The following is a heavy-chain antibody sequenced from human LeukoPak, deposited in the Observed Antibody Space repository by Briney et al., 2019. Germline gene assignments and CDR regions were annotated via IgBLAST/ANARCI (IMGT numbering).Heavy chain of an antibody. Sequence: GGSLRLSCAASGFTVSSNYMSWVRQAPGRGLEWVSVIYSGGSTYYADSVKGRFTISRDNSKNTLYLQMNSLRAEDTAVYYCARTGWELAPYYYYYMDVWGKGTTVTVSS. J-gene: IGHJ6*03. CDR3: ARTGWELAPYYYYYMDV. CDR1: GFTVSSNY. CDR2: IYSGGST. D-gene: IGHD1-26*01. V-gene: IGHV3-66*02.